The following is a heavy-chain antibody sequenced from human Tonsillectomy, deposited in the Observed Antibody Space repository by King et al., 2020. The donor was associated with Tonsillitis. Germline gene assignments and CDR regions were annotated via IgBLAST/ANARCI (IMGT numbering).Heavy chain of an antibody. CDR1: GGSISGSSYY. D-gene: IGHD6-6*01. CDR3: AFSIIAHNFDF. J-gene: IGHJ4*02. CDR2: FYYSGST. Sequence: QLQESGPGLVKPSETLSPTCTVSGGSISGSSYYWGWIRQAPGKGLEWIATFYYSGSTYYNPSLKSRVTISVDTSKNQFSLKLSSVTAADTAVYFCAFSIIAHNFDFWVQG. V-gene: IGHV4-39*01.